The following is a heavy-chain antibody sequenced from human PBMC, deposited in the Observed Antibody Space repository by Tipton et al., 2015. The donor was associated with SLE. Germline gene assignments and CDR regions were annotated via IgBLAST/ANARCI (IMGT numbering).Heavy chain of an antibody. CDR3: ARSPTGISNPYGMDV. Sequence: QLVQSGAEVKEPGESLKISCKGSGYDFSGYWIGWVRQMPGKGLEWMAIIYPGDYDTRSSPSFQGRVTISVDKSITTAYLQWSYLKASDTAIYYCARSPTGISNPYGMDVWGQGTTVTVSS. CDR1: GYDFSGYW. CDR2: IYPGDYDT. J-gene: IGHJ6*02. V-gene: IGHV5-51*01. D-gene: IGHD2-21*01.